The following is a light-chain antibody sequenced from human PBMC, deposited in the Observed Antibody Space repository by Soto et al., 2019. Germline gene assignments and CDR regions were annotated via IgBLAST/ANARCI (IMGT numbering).Light chain of an antibody. J-gene: IGLJ2*01. V-gene: IGLV1-40*01. CDR2: GNN. CDR3: QSYDSSLRPVV. CDR1: RSNIGAGYD. Sequence: QSVLTQPPSVSGAPGQRVTISCTGSRSNIGAGYDVQWYQQLPGTAPKLLIYGNNNRPSGVPDRFSGSKSGTSASLAITGLQAEDEADYYCQSYDSSLRPVVFGGGTKLTVL.